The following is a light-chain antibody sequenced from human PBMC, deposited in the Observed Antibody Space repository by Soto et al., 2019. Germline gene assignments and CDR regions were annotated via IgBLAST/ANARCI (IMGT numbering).Light chain of an antibody. J-gene: IGKJ2*01. Sequence: DIVMTQSPDSLAVSLGERATLNCKSSQSILYSSNNKNYLAWYQQKPGQPPKLLIYWASTRESGVPDRFSGSGSGTDLSLTISSLQAEDVAVYFCQQYYSTPYTFGQGTKLEIK. CDR2: WAS. V-gene: IGKV4-1*01. CDR1: QSILYSSNNKNY. CDR3: QQYYSTPYT.